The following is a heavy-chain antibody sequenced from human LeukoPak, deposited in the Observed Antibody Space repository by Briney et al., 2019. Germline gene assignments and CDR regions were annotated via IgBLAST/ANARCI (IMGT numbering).Heavy chain of an antibody. J-gene: IGHJ3*02. CDR2: ISGNGGTT. D-gene: IGHD3-10*01. V-gene: IGHV3-64D*06. Sequence: PWGSLRLSCSASGFTFSSYDMYWVRQAPGKGLEYVSLISGNGGTTYYVDSVKGRFAISRNNSKNTVYLQMSSLRAEDTAVYYCGRFGDAFDIWGQGTMVTVSS. CDR1: GFTFSSYD. CDR3: GRFGDAFDI.